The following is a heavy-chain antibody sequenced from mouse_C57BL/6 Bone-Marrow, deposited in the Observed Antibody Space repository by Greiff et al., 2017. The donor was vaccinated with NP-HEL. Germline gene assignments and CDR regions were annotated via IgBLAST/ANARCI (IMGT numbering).Heavy chain of an antibody. Sequence: VQLKESGGGLVQPGGSLKLSCAASGFTFSDYYMYWVRQTPEKRLEWVAYISNGGGSTYYPDTVKGRFTISRDNAKNTLYLQMSRLKSEDTAMYYCARWDPYWYFDVWGTGTTVTVSS. J-gene: IGHJ1*03. CDR2: ISNGGGST. CDR3: ARWDPYWYFDV. V-gene: IGHV5-12*01. CDR1: GFTFSDYY. D-gene: IGHD4-1*01.